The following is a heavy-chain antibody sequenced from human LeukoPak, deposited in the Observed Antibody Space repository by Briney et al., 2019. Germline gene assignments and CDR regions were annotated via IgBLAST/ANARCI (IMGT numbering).Heavy chain of an antibody. CDR1: SGYIISSNW. D-gene: IGHD2-2*01. CDR2: IFHSGST. CDR3: ARSPTKRVPEDY. Sequence: ASETLSLTCAVSSGYIISSNWWSWVRQPPGKGLEWIGQIFHSGSTSYSPSLKSRVTISVDKSKNQFSLRLTSVTAADTAVYYCARSPTKRVPEDYWGQGTLVTVSS. V-gene: IGHV4-4*02. J-gene: IGHJ4*02.